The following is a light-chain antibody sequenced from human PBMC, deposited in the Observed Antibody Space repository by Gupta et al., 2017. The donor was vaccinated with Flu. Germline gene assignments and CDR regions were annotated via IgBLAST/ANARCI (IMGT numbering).Light chain of an antibody. CDR1: FGSVSTSNY. CDR2: STN. CDR3: LLYMGSGVWV. V-gene: IGLV8-61*01. Sequence: QTVVTQEPSLSVSPGGTVTLTCGLSFGSVSTSNYPSWYQQTPGQAPRTLIYSTNTLSSGVPNRFSGSILGNKAALTITGAQADDESDYWCLLYMGSGVWVFGGGTKLTVL. J-gene: IGLJ3*02.